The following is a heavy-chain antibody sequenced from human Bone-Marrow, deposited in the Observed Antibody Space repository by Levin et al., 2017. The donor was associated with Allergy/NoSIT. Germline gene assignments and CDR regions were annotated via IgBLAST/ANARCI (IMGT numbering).Heavy chain of an antibody. Sequence: GESLKISCGASGFSFSSYAMSWFRLAPGKGLEWVSAISGSGDATYYADSVRGRFTIFRDNSENTLYVQMNRLRVEDTAVYYCAKEVPPYASFVTADYWGQGTLVTVSS. D-gene: IGHD2-2*01. CDR3: AKEVPPYASFVTADY. J-gene: IGHJ4*02. V-gene: IGHV3-23*01. CDR2: ISGSGDAT. CDR1: GFSFSSYA.